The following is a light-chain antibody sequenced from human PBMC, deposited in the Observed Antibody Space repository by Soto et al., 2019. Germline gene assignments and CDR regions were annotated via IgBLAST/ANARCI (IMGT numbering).Light chain of an antibody. CDR3: QKYNSAPWT. Sequence: DIQMTQSPSSLSASVGDRVTITCRASQGITNFLAWYQQKPGKVPKLLIYSPSTLQSGVPPRFSGSGSGTDFTLTITSLQPEDVATYYCQKYNSAPWTFGQGTKVEVK. J-gene: IGKJ1*01. V-gene: IGKV1-27*01. CDR1: QGITNF. CDR2: SPS.